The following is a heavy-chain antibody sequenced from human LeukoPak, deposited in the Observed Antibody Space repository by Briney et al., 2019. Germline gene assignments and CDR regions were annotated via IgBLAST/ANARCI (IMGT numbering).Heavy chain of an antibody. D-gene: IGHD1-26*01. V-gene: IGHV4-39*07. CDR3: ARLTGSYYDY. J-gene: IGHJ4*02. CDR1: GGSISSSSYY. CDR2: IYYSGST. Sequence: SETLSLTCTVSGGSISSSSYYWGWIRQPPGKGLEWIGSIYYSGSTYYNPSLKSRVTISLDTSKNLFSLKLTSVTAADTAVYYCARLTGSYYDYWGQGTLVTVSS.